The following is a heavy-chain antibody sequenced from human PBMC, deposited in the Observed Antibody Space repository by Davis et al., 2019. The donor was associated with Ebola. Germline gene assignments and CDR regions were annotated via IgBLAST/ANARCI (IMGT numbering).Heavy chain of an antibody. J-gene: IGHJ6*02. V-gene: IGHV4-59*12. Sequence: MPSETLSLTCTVSGGSISSYHWNWIRQPPGKGLDWIGYIYYSGITYYNPSLKSRVSISVDTSKNQFSLKLRSVTAADTAVYFCARDREGFRYYYGMDVWGQGTTATVSS. CDR3: ARDREGFRYYYGMDV. D-gene: IGHD1-14*01. CDR2: IYYSGIT. CDR1: GGSISSYH.